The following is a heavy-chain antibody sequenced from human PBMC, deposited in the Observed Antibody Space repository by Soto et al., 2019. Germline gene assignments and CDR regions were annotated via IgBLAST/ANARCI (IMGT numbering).Heavy chain of an antibody. V-gene: IGHV1-2*02. CDR3: GRGRSGQIVVFY. CDR2: IGPVSGAT. D-gene: IGHD5-12*01. Sequence: ASVKVSCKASRYTFAGHYMQWVRQAPEQGPEWMGEIGPVSGATRYAQKFRGRVTMTRDMSITTVYMELNNLSPDDTAVYYCGRGRSGQIVVFYWGQGTPVTVSS. J-gene: IGHJ4*02. CDR1: RYTFAGHY.